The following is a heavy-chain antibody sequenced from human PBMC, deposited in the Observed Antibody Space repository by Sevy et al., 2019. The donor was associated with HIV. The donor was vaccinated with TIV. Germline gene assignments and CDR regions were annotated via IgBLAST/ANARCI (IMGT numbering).Heavy chain of an antibody. V-gene: IGHV4-39*01. J-gene: IGHJ5*02. CDR2: RFYSGGA. D-gene: IGHD3-16*01. CDR3: ARHPLGNWFDL. CDR1: GGSISSTRHY. Sequence: SETLSLTCNVSGGSISSTRHYWGWVRQSPGKTLEWIGSRFYSGGAYYNPSLQSRVTMSVDTSKNQFSLTVSSVTAAYTAIYYCARHPLGNWFDLWGQGIQVTVSS.